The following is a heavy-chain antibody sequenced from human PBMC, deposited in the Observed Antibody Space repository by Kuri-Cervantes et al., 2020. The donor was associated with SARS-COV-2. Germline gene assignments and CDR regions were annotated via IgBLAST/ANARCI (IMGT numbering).Heavy chain of an antibody. CDR2: IXYSGST. Sequence: AXSGYXXSSGYYWGWIXQPPGKGLEXIGYIXYSGSTYYNXXXXSRXXISVDXSXNQFSLXLXSVTXADTXXXYCARALFXXSYYFDYWGQGTLVTVSS. J-gene: IGHJ4*02. CDR1: GYXXSSGYY. CDR3: ARALFXXSYYFDY. D-gene: IGHD2-21*01. V-gene: IGHV4-30-4*08.